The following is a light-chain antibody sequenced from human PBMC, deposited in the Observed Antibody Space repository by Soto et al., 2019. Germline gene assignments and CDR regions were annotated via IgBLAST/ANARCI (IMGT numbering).Light chain of an antibody. J-gene: IGKJ4*01. Sequence: ETVLTQSPATLSLSPGERATLSCRASQSVSTYLARYQQKPGQAPRLLIYDASNRATGIPARFSGSGSGTDFTLTISSLEPEDFAVYYCQQRRNWPLTFGGGTKVEIK. CDR3: QQRRNWPLT. CDR1: QSVSTY. CDR2: DAS. V-gene: IGKV3-11*01.